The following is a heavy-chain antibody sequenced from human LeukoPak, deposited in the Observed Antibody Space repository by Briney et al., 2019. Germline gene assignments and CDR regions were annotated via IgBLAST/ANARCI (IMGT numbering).Heavy chain of an antibody. J-gene: IGHJ4*02. CDR2: IYYSGST. D-gene: IGHD3-9*01. Sequence: PSETLSLTCTVSGGSISSYYWSWIRQPPGKGLEWIGYIYYSGSTNYNPSLKSRVTISVDTSKNQFSLKLSSVTAADTAVYYCARQQGGYFDWLLYIDYWGQGTLVTVSS. V-gene: IGHV4-59*08. CDR1: GGSISSYY. CDR3: ARQQGGYFDWLLYIDY.